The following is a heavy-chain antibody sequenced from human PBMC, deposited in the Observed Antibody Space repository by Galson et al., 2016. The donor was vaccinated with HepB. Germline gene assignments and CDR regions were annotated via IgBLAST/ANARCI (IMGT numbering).Heavy chain of an antibody. J-gene: IGHJ6*02. CDR1: GGSISSDY. V-gene: IGHV4-59*01. Sequence: TLSLTCSVSGGSISSDYWSWVRQPPGKGLEWIGYIYYSGSTKYNPSLKNRVTMSADTSKNQFSLKLSSVTAAATAVYYCARDWGAYSDPQFPTRIGMDVWGQGTTVTVSS. CDR2: IYYSGST. CDR3: ARDWGAYSDPQFPTRIGMDV. D-gene: IGHD3-3*01.